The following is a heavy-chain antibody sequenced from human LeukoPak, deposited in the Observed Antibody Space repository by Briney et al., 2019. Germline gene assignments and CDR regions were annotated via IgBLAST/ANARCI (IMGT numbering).Heavy chain of an antibody. CDR2: MSGSGTGT. D-gene: IGHD3-10*01. J-gene: IGHJ4*02. V-gene: IGHV3-23*01. CDR3: AKGLYQYFGSGSYTLDH. Sequence: GGSLRLSCAASGFTFSTYAMSWVRQAPGKGLEWVSAMSGSGTGTSYAESVQGRFTISRDNSKNTLYLQMNSLRAEDTAVYYCAKGLYQYFGSGSYTLDHWGQGTQVTVSS. CDR1: GFTFSTYA.